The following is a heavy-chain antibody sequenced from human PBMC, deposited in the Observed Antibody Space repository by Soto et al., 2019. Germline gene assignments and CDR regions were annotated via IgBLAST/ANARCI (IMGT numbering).Heavy chain of an antibody. Sequence: GASVKVSCKASGYTFTSFDINWVRQAPGQGLEWMGWMNPATGNTGYAQKFQGRVTMTRNTSINTAYMKLSSLRSEDTAVYFCARGGDTSTWYDLDYWGQGALVTVSS. D-gene: IGHD6-13*01. V-gene: IGHV1-8*01. J-gene: IGHJ4*02. CDR3: ARGGDTSTWYDLDY. CDR2: MNPATGNT. CDR1: GYTFTSFD.